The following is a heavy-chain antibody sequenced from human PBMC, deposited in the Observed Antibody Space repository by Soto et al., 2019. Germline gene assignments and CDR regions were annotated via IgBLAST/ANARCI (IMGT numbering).Heavy chain of an antibody. CDR1: GGSISSGGYS. CDR3: ARGQVVAAQH. Sequence: QLQLQESGSGLVKPSQTLSLTFAVSGGSISSGGYSWCWIRQPPGKGLEWIGYIFHSGSTYYNASLNSRVTISVHRPKNQFSLKLSSVTAADTAVYYCARGQVVAAQHCGQGTLVTVS. J-gene: IGHJ4*02. CDR2: IFHSGST. V-gene: IGHV4-30-2*01. D-gene: IGHD2-15*01.